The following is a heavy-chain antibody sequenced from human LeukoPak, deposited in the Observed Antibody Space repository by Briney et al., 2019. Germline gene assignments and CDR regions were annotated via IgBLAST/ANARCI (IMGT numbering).Heavy chain of an antibody. V-gene: IGHV3-20*01. J-gene: IGHJ5*02. CDR3: ARERSGGVSWFGP. CDR2: INWNGGST. Sequence: GGSLRLSCAASGFTFDDYGMIWVRQAPGKGLEWFSGINWNGGSTGHADSVKGRFTISRDNAKNSLYLQMNSLRAEDTALYHCARERSGGVSWFGPWGQGTLVTVSS. D-gene: IGHD1-26*01. CDR1: GFTFDDYG.